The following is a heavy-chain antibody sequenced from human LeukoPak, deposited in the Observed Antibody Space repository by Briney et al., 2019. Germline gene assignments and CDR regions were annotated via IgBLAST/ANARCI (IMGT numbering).Heavy chain of an antibody. J-gene: IGHJ4*02. CDR3: ARHSTFFGVVIIKGRVRGPFDY. V-gene: IGHV4-34*01. CDR2: INHSGST. D-gene: IGHD3-3*01. CDR1: GGSFSGYY. Sequence: KSSETLSLTCAVYGGSFSGYYWSWIRQPPGKGLEWIGEINHSGSTNYNPSLKSRVTISVDTSKNQFSLKLSSVTAADTAVYYCARHSTFFGVVIIKGRVRGPFDYWGQGTLVTVSS.